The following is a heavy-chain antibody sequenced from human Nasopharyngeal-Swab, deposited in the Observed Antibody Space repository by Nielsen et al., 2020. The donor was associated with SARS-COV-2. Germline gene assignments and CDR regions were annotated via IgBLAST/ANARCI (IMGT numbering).Heavy chain of an antibody. CDR2: IIPIFGTA. V-gene: IGHV1-69*13. J-gene: IGHJ4*02. D-gene: IGHD3-10*01. CDR3: VYGSGSYYNLYY. Sequence: SVKVSCKASGGTFSSYAVSWVRQAPGQGLEWMGGIIPIFGTANYAQKFQGRVTITADESTSTAYMELSSLRSEDTAVYYCVYGSGSYYNLYYWGQGTLVTVSS. CDR1: GGTFSSYA.